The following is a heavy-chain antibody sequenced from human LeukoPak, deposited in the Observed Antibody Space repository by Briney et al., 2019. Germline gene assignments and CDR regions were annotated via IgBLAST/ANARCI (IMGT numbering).Heavy chain of an antibody. CDR2: ISYTGTYI. CDR1: AFSLNAYN. CDR3: VRDRGTYRPIDY. J-gene: IGHJ4*02. V-gene: IGHV3-21*04. D-gene: IGHD1-26*01. Sequence: GGSLRLSCAASAFSLNAYNMNWVRQAPGKGLEWVSSISYTGTYIYYADSVKGRFTISRDNAQNSLYLQMNSLRAEDTAIYYCVRDRGTYRPIDYWGQGTLVTVSS.